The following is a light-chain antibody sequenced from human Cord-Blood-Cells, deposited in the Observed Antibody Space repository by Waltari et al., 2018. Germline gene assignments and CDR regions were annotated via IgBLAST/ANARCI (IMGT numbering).Light chain of an antibody. Sequence: QSALTQSASVSGSPGQSITISCTGTSSDVGGYNYVPWYQQHPGKAPKLMIYDVSKRPSGVSNRFSGSKSGNTASLTISGLQAGDEADYYCSSYTSSSTLVFGGGTKLTVL. J-gene: IGLJ3*02. CDR3: SSYTSSSTLV. CDR2: DVS. V-gene: IGLV2-14*01. CDR1: SSDVGGYNY.